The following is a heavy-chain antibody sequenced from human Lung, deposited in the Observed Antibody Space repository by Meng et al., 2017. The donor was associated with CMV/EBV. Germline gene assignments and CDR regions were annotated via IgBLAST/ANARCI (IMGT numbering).Heavy chain of an antibody. J-gene: IGHJ4*02. CDR3: ARGRMGWYYVVIAASNLPFDY. CDR1: GGXFSGYY. V-gene: IGHV4-34*01. Sequence: SXTXSLXCAVYGGXFSGYYWSWIRQPPGKGLEWIGEINHSGSTNYNPSHKSRFTISVDTSKNQFSLKLSSVTAADTAVYYCARGRMGWYYVVIAASNLPFDYXGQGXLVTVSS. CDR2: INHSGST. D-gene: IGHD6-13*01.